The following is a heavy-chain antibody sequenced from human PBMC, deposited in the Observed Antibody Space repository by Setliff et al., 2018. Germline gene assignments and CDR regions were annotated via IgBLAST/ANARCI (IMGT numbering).Heavy chain of an antibody. CDR2: VGKGGST. Sequence: SETLSLTCTVSGGSVSSGSYSWSWIRQSPGKELEWIGSVGKGGSTNYNPSLKSRVTLSIDTSKNQFSLKLTSVTAADTAVYYCAGRGVYYDSSGNFDYWGQGTLVTVAS. J-gene: IGHJ4*02. CDR1: GGSVSSGSYS. V-gene: IGHV4-61*01. D-gene: IGHD3-22*01. CDR3: AGRGVYYDSSGNFDY.